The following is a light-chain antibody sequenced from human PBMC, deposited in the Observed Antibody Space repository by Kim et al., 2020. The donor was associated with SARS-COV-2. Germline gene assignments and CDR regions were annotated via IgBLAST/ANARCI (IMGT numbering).Light chain of an antibody. V-gene: IGKV3-20*01. CDR2: GAS. CDR3: QQSAASRT. J-gene: IGKJ1*01. Sequence: LSPGERATLSCRASQSVTSNSLAWYQQKPGQAPRLLIYGASSRATGIPDRFSGSGSGTDFTLTISRLEPEDFAVYYCQQSAASRTFGQGTKVDIK. CDR1: QSVTSNS.